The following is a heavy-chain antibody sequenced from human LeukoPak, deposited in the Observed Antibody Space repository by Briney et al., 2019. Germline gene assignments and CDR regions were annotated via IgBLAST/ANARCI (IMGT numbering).Heavy chain of an antibody. Sequence: SETLSLTCTVSGGSISSGSYYWSWIRQPAGKGLEWIGRIYTSGSTNYNPSLKSRVTISVDTSKNQFSLKLSSVTAADTAVYYCARKRLAYCGGDGYSGSGAFDYWGQGTLVTVSS. J-gene: IGHJ4*02. D-gene: IGHD2-21*02. CDR1: GGSISSGSYY. CDR3: ARKRLAYCGGDGYSGSGAFDY. CDR2: IYTSGST. V-gene: IGHV4-61*02.